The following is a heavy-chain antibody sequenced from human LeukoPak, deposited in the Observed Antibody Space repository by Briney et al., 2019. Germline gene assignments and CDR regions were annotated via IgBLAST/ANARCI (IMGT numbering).Heavy chain of an antibody. Sequence: GGSLRLSCAASGFSFSNSWMTWVRQAPGKGLEWVANIKEDGSAKNYVDSVKGRFTISRDNAKNSLYLQMNSLRAEDTAVYFCSRRSGTYTWYLDVWGRGTLVTVSS. D-gene: IGHD3-10*01. CDR2: IKEDGSAK. V-gene: IGHV3-7*05. J-gene: IGHJ2*01. CDR1: GFSFSNSW. CDR3: SRRSGTYTWYLDV.